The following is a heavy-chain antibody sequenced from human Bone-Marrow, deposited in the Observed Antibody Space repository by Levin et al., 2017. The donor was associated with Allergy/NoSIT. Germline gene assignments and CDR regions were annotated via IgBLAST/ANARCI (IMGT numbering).Heavy chain of an antibody. CDR2: IGYSDDSR. D-gene: IGHD5-12*01. Sequence: GGSLRLSCAASGFSFSSYGMSWVRQAPGRGLEWVSSIGYSDDSRFYLDSVKGRFTVSRDNSKNTLYLEMNSLEAEDTAVYYCAKIRGFYFDSWGQGSLVTVSS. J-gene: IGHJ4*02. V-gene: IGHV3-23*01. CDR1: GFSFSSYG. CDR3: AKIRGFYFDS.